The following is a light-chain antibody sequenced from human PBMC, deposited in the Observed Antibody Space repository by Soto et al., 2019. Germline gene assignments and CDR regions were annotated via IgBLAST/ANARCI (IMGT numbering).Light chain of an antibody. V-gene: IGKV3-15*01. J-gene: IGKJ1*01. CDR1: QSVSSN. Sequence: EIVMTQSPATLSVSPGERATLSCRASQSVSSNLAWYQQKPGQAPRLLIYGASTRATGIPARFSGSGSGTEYSLTISSLQSEDFGVYFCQQYDQWWTFGQGTKVDI. CDR3: QQYDQWWT. CDR2: GAS.